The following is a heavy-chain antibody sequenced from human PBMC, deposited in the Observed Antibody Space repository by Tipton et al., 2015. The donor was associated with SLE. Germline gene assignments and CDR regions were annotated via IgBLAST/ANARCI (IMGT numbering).Heavy chain of an antibody. D-gene: IGHD3-3*01. J-gene: IGHJ6*03. Sequence: SLRLSCTVSGFTFSNYAMSWVRQAPGKGLEWVSVIYSGGSTYYADSVKGRFTISRDNSKNTLYLQMNSLKAEDTAVYYCARSLVWSGYFGFMAVWGKGTTVTVSS. V-gene: IGHV3-66*02. CDR1: GFTFSNYA. CDR2: IYSGGST. CDR3: ARSLVWSGYFGFMAV.